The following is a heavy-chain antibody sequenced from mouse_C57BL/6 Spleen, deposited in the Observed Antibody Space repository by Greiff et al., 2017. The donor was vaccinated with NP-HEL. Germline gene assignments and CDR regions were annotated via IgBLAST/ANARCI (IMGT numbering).Heavy chain of an antibody. CDR1: GYTFTDYN. D-gene: IGHD2-12*01. J-gene: IGHJ2*01. CDR3: ARGRDYKGY. Sequence: EVQRVESGPELVKPGASVKMSCKASGYTFTDYNMHWVKQSHGKSLEWIGYINPNNGGTSYNQKFKGKATLTVNKSSSTAYMELRSLTSEDSAVYYCARGRDYKGYWGQGTTLTVSS. V-gene: IGHV1-22*01. CDR2: INPNNGGT.